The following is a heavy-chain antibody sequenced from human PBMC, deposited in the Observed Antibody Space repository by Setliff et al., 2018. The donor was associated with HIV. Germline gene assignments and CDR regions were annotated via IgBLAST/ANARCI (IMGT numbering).Heavy chain of an antibody. Sequence: GGSLRLSCAAPGFAFFTYWMSWVRQAPGKGLEWVANIKQDGSEKHYADSVKGRLTISRDNAKNSLYLQMDSLRVEDTAVYYCASLSSPLDYWGQGTLVTVSS. CDR3: ASLSSPLDY. J-gene: IGHJ4*02. V-gene: IGHV3-7*03. D-gene: IGHD6-19*01. CDR1: GFAFFTYW. CDR2: IKQDGSEK.